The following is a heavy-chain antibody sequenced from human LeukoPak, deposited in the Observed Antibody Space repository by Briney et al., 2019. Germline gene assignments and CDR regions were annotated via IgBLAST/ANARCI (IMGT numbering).Heavy chain of an antibody. D-gene: IGHD3-16*01. J-gene: IGHJ4*02. CDR3: ARHGPSYYFDY. CDR2: IKPDGSQQ. V-gene: IGHV3-7*03. CDR1: GFSFSNHW. Sequence: GGSLRLSCAASGFSFSNHWMTWVRQAPGKGLEWVANIKPDGSQQYYVDSMKGRFTISRDNAKNSLYLQMNSLRTEDTAVYYCARHGPSYYFDYWGQGTLATVSS.